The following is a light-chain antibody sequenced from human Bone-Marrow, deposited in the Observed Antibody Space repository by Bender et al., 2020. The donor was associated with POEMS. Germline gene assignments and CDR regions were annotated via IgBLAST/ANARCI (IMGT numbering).Light chain of an antibody. CDR3: CSYTRNGNWV. V-gene: IGLV1-44*01. J-gene: IGLJ3*02. Sequence: QSVLTQPPSASGTPGQRVTIPCSGGSIGRNPINWYQQLPGTAPRLVIYADDWRPSGVPNRFSASKSGSSASLAISGLQAEDEADYYCCSYTRNGNWVFGGGTELTVL. CDR1: SIGRNP. CDR2: ADD.